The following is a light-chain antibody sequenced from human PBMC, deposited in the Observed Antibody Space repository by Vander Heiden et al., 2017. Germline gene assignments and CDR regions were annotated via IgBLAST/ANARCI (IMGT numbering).Light chain of an antibody. Sequence: QSALTQPASVSGSPGQSITISCTGTSSDVGGYNYVSWYQQHPGKAPKLMIYDVSNRPSGVSNRFSGSKSGNTASLTISGLQAEDEADYYCSSYTSSSTLHYVFGTGTKVTVI. CDR2: DVS. CDR3: SSYTSSSTLHYV. CDR1: SSDVGGYNY. J-gene: IGLJ1*01. V-gene: IGLV2-14*01.